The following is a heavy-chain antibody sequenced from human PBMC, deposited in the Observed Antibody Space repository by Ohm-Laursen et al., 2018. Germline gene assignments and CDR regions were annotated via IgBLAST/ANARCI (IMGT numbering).Heavy chain of an antibody. Sequence: SVKVSCKASGGTFSSYAISWVRQAPGQGLEWMGGIIPIFGTANYAQKFQGRVTITADKSTSTAYMELSSLRSEDTAVYYCAKTPRWVVVVPEAPADYWGQGTLVTVSS. J-gene: IGHJ4*02. CDR3: AKTPRWVVVVPEAPADY. CDR1: GGTFSSYA. V-gene: IGHV1-69*06. CDR2: IIPIFGTA. D-gene: IGHD2-2*01.